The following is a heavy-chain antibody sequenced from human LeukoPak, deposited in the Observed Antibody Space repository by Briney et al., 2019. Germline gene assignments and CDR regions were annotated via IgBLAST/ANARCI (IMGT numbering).Heavy chain of an antibody. V-gene: IGHV3-23*01. CDR3: VKHEWYGSSSYFDF. Sequence: PGGSLRLSCAASGFSFSIYVMSWVRQAPGKGLEWVSTISGGTSGTHCADSVRGRFTISRDNSKNTLYLQLNSLRAHDTAVYYCVKHEWYGSSSYFDFWGQGTLVTVSS. CDR2: ISGGTSGT. D-gene: IGHD6-6*01. CDR1: GFSFSIYV. J-gene: IGHJ4*02.